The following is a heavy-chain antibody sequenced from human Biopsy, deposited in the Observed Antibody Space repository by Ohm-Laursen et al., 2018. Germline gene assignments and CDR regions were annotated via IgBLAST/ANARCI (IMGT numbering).Heavy chain of an antibody. Sequence: SQTLSLTCTVSGDSINSSYWSWIRQAPGKGLEWIGFISNSGNTNYNPSLKSRVTISADTSKNQFSLKPGSVTVADTAVFYCARRGSGGRSFDYWGQGSLVTASS. CDR3: ARRGSGGRSFDY. D-gene: IGHD2-15*01. J-gene: IGHJ4*02. V-gene: IGHV4-59*08. CDR2: ISNSGNT. CDR1: GDSINSSY.